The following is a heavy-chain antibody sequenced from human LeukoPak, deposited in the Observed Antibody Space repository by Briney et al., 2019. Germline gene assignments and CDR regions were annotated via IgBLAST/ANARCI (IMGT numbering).Heavy chain of an antibody. Sequence: PGGSLRLSCAASGFTFRSYAMSWVRQAPGKGLEWVSAISGSGGSTYYADSVRGRFTISRDNSKNTLHLRMNSLRAEDTAVYYCAKADHYYYYMGVWSKGTTVTVSS. CDR2: ISGSGGST. CDR1: GFTFRSYA. V-gene: IGHV3-23*01. CDR3: AKADHYYYYMGV. J-gene: IGHJ6*03.